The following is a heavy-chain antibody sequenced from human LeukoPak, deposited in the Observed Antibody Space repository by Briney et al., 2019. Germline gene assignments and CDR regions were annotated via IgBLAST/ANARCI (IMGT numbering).Heavy chain of an antibody. CDR3: ARGVYIAAAQYAY. V-gene: IGHV4-59*01. CDR2: IYYSGTT. J-gene: IGHJ4*02. D-gene: IGHD6-13*01. CDR1: GGSFSGYY. Sequence: PSETLSLTCAVYGGSFSGYYWSWIRQPPGKGLEWIGYIYYSGTTNYNPSLKSRVTISVDTSKNQFSLKLSSVTAADTAAYYCARGVYIAAAQYAYWGQGTLVTVSS.